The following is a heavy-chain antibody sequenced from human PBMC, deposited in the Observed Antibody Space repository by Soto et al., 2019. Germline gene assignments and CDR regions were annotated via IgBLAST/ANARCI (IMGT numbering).Heavy chain of an antibody. Sequence: PGESLKISCKGSGYSFTSYWIGWVRQMPGKGLEWMGIIYPGDSDTRYSPSFQGQVTISADKSISTAYLQWSSLKASDTAMYYCARCSIAARPNSYYYYGMDVWGQGTTVTVSS. CDR1: GYSFTSYW. CDR2: IYPGDSDT. J-gene: IGHJ6*02. V-gene: IGHV5-51*01. CDR3: ARCSIAARPNSYYYYGMDV. D-gene: IGHD6-6*01.